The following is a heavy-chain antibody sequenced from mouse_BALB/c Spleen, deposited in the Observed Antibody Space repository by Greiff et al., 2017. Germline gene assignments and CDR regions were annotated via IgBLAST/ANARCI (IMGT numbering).Heavy chain of an antibody. CDR2: ISYDGSN. D-gene: IGHD4-1*01. V-gene: IGHV3-6*02. J-gene: IGHJ2*01. CDR3: ARDETGTHFDY. Sequence: DVKLQESGPGLVKPSQSLSLTCSVTGYSITSGYYWNWIRQFPGNKLEWMGYISYDGSNNYNPSLKNRISITRDTSKNQFFLKLNSVTTEDTATYYCARDETGTHFDYWGQGTTLTVSS. CDR1: GYSITSGYY.